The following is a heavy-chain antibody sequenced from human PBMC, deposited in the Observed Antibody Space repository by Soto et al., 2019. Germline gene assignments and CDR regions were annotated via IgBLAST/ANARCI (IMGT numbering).Heavy chain of an antibody. V-gene: IGHV3-30*18. J-gene: IGHJ4*02. CDR2: ISYDGSNK. D-gene: IGHD3-22*01. Sequence: PGGSLRLSCAASGFSFSSYAMNWVRQAPGKGLEWVAVISYDGSNKYYADSVKGRFTISRDNSKNTLYLQMNSLRAEDTAVYYCAKDYYYDSSGAPHQWYYFDYWGQGTLVTVSS. CDR1: GFSFSSYA. CDR3: AKDYYYDSSGAPHQWYYFDY.